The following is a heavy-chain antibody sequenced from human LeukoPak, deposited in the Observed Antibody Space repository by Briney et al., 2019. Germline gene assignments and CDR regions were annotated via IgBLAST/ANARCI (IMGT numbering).Heavy chain of an antibody. V-gene: IGHV1-69*02. CDR1: GGTFSSYT. D-gene: IGHD3-22*01. CDR3: AADSSGCLDY. Sequence: SVKVSSKASGGTFSSYTISWVRQAPGQGLEWMGRIIPILGIANYAQKFQGRVTITADKSTSTAYMELSSLRSEDTAVYYCAADSSGCLDYWGRGTLVTVSS. J-gene: IGHJ4*02. CDR2: IIPILGIA.